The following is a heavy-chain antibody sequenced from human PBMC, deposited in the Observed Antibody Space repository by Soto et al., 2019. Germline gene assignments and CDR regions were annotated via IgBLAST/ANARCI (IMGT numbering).Heavy chain of an antibody. CDR3: ARDSRYFDWLDYYYYGMDV. CDR2: IYYGGST. Sequence: PSETLSLTCTVSGGSISSGGYYWSWIRQHPGKGLEWIGYIYYGGSTYYNPSLKSRVTISVDTSKNQFSLKLSSVTAADTAVYYCARDSRYFDWLDYYYYGMDVWGQGTTVTVSS. V-gene: IGHV4-31*03. J-gene: IGHJ6*02. D-gene: IGHD3-9*01. CDR1: GGSISSGGYY.